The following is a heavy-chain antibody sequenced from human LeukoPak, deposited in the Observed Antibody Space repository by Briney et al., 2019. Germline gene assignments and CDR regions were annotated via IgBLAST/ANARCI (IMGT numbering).Heavy chain of an antibody. CDR1: GFTFSSYW. Sequence: PGGSLRLSCAASGFTFSSYWMSWVRQAPGKGLEWVANIKQDGSEKYYVDSVKGRFTISRDNAKNSLYLQMNSLRAEDTAVYYCAREAMTTVTTTPGYYYYMDVWGKGTTVTVSS. J-gene: IGHJ6*03. CDR3: AREAMTTVTTTPGYYYYMDV. V-gene: IGHV3-7*01. CDR2: IKQDGSEK. D-gene: IGHD4-17*01.